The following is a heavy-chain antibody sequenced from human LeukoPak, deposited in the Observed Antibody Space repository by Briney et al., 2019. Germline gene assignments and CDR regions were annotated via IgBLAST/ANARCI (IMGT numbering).Heavy chain of an antibody. Sequence: GGSLRLSCAASGFTFSSYAMNWVRQAPGKGLEWVSSISSSSSYIYYADSVKGRFTISRDNAKNSLYLQMNSLRAEDTAVYYCASQEWLHDYWGQGTLVTVSS. CDR2: ISSSSSYI. D-gene: IGHD3-3*01. V-gene: IGHV3-21*01. CDR3: ASQEWLHDY. CDR1: GFTFSSYA. J-gene: IGHJ4*02.